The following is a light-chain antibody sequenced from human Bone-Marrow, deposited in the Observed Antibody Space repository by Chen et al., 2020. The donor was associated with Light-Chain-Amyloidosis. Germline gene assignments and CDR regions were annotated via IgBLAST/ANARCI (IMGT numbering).Light chain of an antibody. CDR1: SSDVGSYNR. J-gene: IGLJ3*02. Sequence: QSALTQPPSVSGSPGQSVTISCPGTSSDVGSYNRVSWYQQPPGTAPKLMIYEVSNRPSGVPDRFSGSKSGNTASLTISGLQAEDESDYYCSSFTSSNTWVFGGGTKLTVL. V-gene: IGLV2-18*02. CDR3: SSFTSSNTWV. CDR2: EVS.